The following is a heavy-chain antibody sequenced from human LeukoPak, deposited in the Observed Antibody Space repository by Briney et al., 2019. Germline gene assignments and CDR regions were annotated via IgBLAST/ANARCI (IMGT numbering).Heavy chain of an antibody. CDR2: IGGGTI. D-gene: IGHD1-26*01. CDR3: ARMRELRVGGLGDYFFYGMDV. V-gene: IGHV3-48*03. J-gene: IGHJ6*02. Sequence: GGSLRLSCEASGFTLGNYEMTWVRKAQGRGLESVSYIGGGTIYYADSVKGRLTISRDNAKSSLYLQMNSLRVEDTAIYYCARMRELRVGGLGDYFFYGMDVWGQGTTVTVSS. CDR1: GFTLGNYE.